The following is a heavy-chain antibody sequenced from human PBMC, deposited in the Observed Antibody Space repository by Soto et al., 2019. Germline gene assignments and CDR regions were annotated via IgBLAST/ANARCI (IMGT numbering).Heavy chain of an antibody. CDR2: IHHSGST. CDR3: AAPPRY. V-gene: IGHV4-34*01. D-gene: IGHD6-6*01. CDR1: GEFWSGYY. J-gene: IGHJ4*02. Sequence: SETLSLTCAGYGEFWSGYYCSWTRQPPGKGLEWIGEIHHSGSTYYNPSLKSRVTISVDTSKNQFSLKLTSVTAADTAVYYCAAPPRYWGQGTLVTVSS.